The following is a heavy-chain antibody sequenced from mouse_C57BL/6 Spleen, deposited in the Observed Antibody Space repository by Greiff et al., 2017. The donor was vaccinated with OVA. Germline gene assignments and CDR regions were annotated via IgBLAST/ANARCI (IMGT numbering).Heavy chain of an antibody. D-gene: IGHD2-4*01. CDR3: ARDDYDWFAY. CDR2: IYPGDGDT. V-gene: IGHV1-82*01. J-gene: IGHJ3*01. Sequence: QVQLKQSGPELVKPGASVKISCKASGYAFSSSWMNWVKQRPGKGLEWIGRIYPGDGDTNYNGKFKGKATLTADKSPSTAYMQLSSLTSEDSAVYFCARDDYDWFAYWGQGTLVTVSA. CDR1: GYAFSSSW.